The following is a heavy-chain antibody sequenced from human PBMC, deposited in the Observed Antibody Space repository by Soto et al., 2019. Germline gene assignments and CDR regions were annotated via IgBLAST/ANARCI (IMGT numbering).Heavy chain of an antibody. CDR3: AKDFSGYDLGAVFDY. CDR1: GFTFSSYG. J-gene: IGHJ4*02. CDR2: ISYDGSNK. D-gene: IGHD5-12*01. V-gene: IGHV3-30*18. Sequence: GGSLRLSCAASGFTFSSYGMHWVRQAPGKGLEWVAVISYDGSNKYYADSVKGRFTISRDNSKNTLYLQMNSLRAEDTAVYYCAKDFSGYDLGAVFDYWGQGTLVTVSS.